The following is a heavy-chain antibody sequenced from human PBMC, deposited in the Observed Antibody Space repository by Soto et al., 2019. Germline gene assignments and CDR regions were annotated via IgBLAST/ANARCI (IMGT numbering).Heavy chain of an antibody. D-gene: IGHD3-10*01. CDR1: GYTFTAYY. CDR3: ARNMDYFYGPGSGNGHGV. J-gene: IGHJ6*02. V-gene: IGHV1-2*02. CDR2: INTKFGDT. Sequence: QVQLVQSGAEVKEPGDSVRVSCEASGYTFTAYYIHWVRQVPGQGLEWMGWINTKFGDTTYAQEFQGKVTMTREMSISTVCMELGRLTSDDTAIYYCARNMDYFYGPGSGNGHGVWGQGTAVTVFS.